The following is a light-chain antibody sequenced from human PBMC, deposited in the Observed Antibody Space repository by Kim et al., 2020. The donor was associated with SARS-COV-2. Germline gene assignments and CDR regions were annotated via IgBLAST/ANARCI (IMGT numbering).Light chain of an antibody. CDR2: STN. Sequence: QAVVTQEPSFSVSPGGTVTLTCGLSSGSVSTSYYPSWYQQTPGQAPRTLIYSTNTRSSGVPDRFSGSILGNKAALTITWAQADDESDYYCVLYMGSGIKVFGGGTQLTVL. V-gene: IGLV8-61*01. J-gene: IGLJ3*02. CDR3: VLYMGSGIKV. CDR1: SGSVSTSYY.